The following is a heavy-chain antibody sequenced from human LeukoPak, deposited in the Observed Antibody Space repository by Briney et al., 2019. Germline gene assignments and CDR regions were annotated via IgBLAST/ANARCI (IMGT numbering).Heavy chain of an antibody. CDR1: GFTYSAYG. Sequence: GGSLRLSCAASGFTYSAYGMHWVRQAPGKGLEWVAIIWPDGSGTYYADSVKGRFTISRDNSKNTLNLQMNSLSAEDTAIYYCAKDPDGGGYSSGWPDSWGQGTLVTVSS. CDR3: AKDPDGGGYSSGWPDS. D-gene: IGHD6-19*01. J-gene: IGHJ5*01. V-gene: IGHV3-33*06. CDR2: IWPDGSGT.